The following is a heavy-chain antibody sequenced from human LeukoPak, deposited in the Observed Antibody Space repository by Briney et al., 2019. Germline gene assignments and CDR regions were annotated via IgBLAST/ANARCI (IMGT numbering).Heavy chain of an antibody. J-gene: IGHJ4*02. CDR1: GFTFSSYA. CDR2: ISYDGSNK. Sequence: PGGSLRLSCAASGFTFSSYAMHWVRQAPGKGLEWVAVISYDGSNKYYADSVKGRFTISRDNSKNTLYLQMNSLRAEDTAVYYCARGSGYSGYEDPSAQTDYWGQGTLVTVSS. CDR3: ARGSGYSGYEDPSAQTDY. V-gene: IGHV3-30*04. D-gene: IGHD5-12*01.